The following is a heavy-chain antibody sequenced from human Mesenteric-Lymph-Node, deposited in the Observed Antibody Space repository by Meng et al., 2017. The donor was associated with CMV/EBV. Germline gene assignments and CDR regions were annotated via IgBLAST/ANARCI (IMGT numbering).Heavy chain of an antibody. D-gene: IGHD1-26*01. CDR2: ISAYNGNT. CDR1: GYTFTSYG. Sequence: ASVKVSCKASGYTFTSYGISWVRQAPRQGLEWMGWISAYNGNTNYAQKLQGRVTMTTDTSTSTAYVELRSLRSDDTAVYYCERVSVGADPLFDYWGQGTRVTVSS. J-gene: IGHJ4*02. CDR3: ERVSVGADPLFDY. V-gene: IGHV1-18*01.